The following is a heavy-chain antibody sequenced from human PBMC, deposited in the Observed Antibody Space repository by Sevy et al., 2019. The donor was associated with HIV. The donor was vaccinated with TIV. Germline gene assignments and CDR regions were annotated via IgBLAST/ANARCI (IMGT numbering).Heavy chain of an antibody. CDR1: GFTFSSYG. CDR3: AKDSGWTHVY. D-gene: IGHD6-19*01. J-gene: IGHJ4*02. Sequence: LSLTCAASGFTFSSYGMSWVRQAPGKGLEWVEGITDSGGTTYYADSVKGRFTISRDNSKNTLSLQMNSLRAEDTAIYYCAKDSGWTHVYWGQGTLVTVSS. V-gene: IGHV3-23*01. CDR2: ITDSGGTT.